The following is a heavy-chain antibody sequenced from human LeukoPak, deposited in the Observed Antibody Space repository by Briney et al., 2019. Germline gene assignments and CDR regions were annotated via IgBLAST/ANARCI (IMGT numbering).Heavy chain of an antibody. J-gene: IGHJ4*02. CDR1: GFTFSNYA. V-gene: IGHV3-23*01. CDR3: AKDLEGAINY. CDR2: ITSSDGKT. D-gene: IGHD3-10*01. Sequence: PGGSLRLSCAASGFTFSNYAMGWVRQALGKGLEWVSCITSSDGKTYYADSVKGRFTISRDNSKNTLYLQMNSLRAEDTAVYYCAKDLEGAINYWGQGTLVTVSS.